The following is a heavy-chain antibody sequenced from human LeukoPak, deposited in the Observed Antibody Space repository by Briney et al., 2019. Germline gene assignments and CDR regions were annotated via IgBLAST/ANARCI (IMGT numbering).Heavy chain of an antibody. J-gene: IGHJ4*02. V-gene: IGHV1-2*02. Sequence: ASVTVSCKASGYTFTGYYMHWVRQAPGQGLEWMGWINPNSGGTNYAQKFQGRVTMTRDTSISTAYMELSRLRSDDTAVYYCARDFIVGATTRDYWGQGTLVTVSS. CDR3: ARDFIVGATTRDY. D-gene: IGHD1-26*01. CDR2: INPNSGGT. CDR1: GYTFTGYY.